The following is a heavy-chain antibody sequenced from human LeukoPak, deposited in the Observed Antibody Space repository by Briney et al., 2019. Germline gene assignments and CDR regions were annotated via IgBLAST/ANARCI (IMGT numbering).Heavy chain of an antibody. CDR3: ARGLRSSSWYLDYYYYMDV. V-gene: IGHV1-8*03. J-gene: IGHJ6*03. Sequence: ASVKVSCKASGYTFTSYDINWVRQAPGQGLEWMGWMNPNSGNTGYAQKFQGRVTITRNTSISTAYMELSSLRSEDTAVYYCARGLRSSSWYLDYYYYMDVWGKGTTVTVSS. D-gene: IGHD6-13*01. CDR1: GYTFTSYD. CDR2: MNPNSGNT.